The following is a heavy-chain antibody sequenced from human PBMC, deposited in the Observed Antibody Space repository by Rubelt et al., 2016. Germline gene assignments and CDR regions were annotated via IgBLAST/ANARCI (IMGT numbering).Heavy chain of an antibody. D-gene: IGHD1-26*01. J-gene: IGHJ4*02. Sequence: GSTNYNPSLKSRVTISVDTSKNQFSLKLSSVTAADTAVYYCARGKWGWELRFDYWGQGTLVTVSS. CDR2: GST. CDR3: ARGKWGWELRFDY. V-gene: IGHV4-39*07.